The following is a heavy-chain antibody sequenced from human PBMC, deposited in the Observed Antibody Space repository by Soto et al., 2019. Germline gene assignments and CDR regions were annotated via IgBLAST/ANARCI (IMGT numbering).Heavy chain of an antibody. CDR2: IYYSGST. CDR3: ARHGIPLKPHYDFWSGSLSPDYYMDV. Sequence: SETLSLTCTVSGGSISSYYWSWIRQPPGKGLEWIGYIYYSGSTNYNPSLKSRVTISVDTSKNQFSLKLSSVTAADTAVYYCARHGIPLKPHYDFWSGSLSPDYYMDVWGKGTTVTVSS. CDR1: GGSISSYY. D-gene: IGHD3-3*01. V-gene: IGHV4-59*08. J-gene: IGHJ6*03.